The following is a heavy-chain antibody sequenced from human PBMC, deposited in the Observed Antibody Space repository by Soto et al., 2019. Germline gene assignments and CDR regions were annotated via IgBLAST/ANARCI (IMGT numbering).Heavy chain of an antibody. J-gene: IGHJ6*02. CDR2: ISYDGSDK. CDR1: GFTFNNSG. Sequence: VGSLRLSCRVSGFTFNNSGMHWVRQAPGKGLEWMAVISYDGSDKYYADSVKGRVIISRDNSKNTLNLEMNSLRAEDMAIYYCVKDRVPGAYGNYYGMDVWGQGTTVTVSS. D-gene: IGHD5-12*01. V-gene: IGHV3-30*18. CDR3: VKDRVPGAYGNYYGMDV.